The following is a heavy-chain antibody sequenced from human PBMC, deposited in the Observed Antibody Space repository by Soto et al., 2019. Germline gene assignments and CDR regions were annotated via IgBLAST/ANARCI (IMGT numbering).Heavy chain of an antibody. J-gene: IGHJ4*02. V-gene: IGHV4-61*08. CDR1: GDSVSRADSY. Sequence: QVQLQESGPGLVKPSETLSLTCTVSGDSVSRADSYWSWIRQPPGKGLEWIGYIFSSGSTEYNPSLRGRVSISVDTSKNQVSLKLSTGTAADTAVYFCARGMDNNKVGWWGQGTLVTVSA. CDR2: IFSSGST. D-gene: IGHD1-1*01. CDR3: ARGMDNNKVGW.